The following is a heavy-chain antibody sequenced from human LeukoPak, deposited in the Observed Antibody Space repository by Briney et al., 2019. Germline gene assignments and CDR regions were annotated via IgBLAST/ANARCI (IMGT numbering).Heavy chain of an antibody. V-gene: IGHV3-30*02. CDR1: GFRFSDYG. J-gene: IGHJ4*02. CDR3: AKENTRDGYRHFHK. D-gene: IGHD5-24*01. Sequence: PGGSLRLSCAASGFRFSDYGMQWVRQAPGKGLERVACIRYDENTKYYVDSVKGRFTVSRDNSKNTRYLQMDRLRADDTAVYYCAKENTRDGYRHFHKWGQGTLVTVSS. CDR2: IRYDENTK.